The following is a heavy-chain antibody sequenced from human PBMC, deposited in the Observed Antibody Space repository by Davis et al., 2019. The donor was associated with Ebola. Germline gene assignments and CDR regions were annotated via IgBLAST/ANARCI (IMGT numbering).Heavy chain of an antibody. D-gene: IGHD3-22*01. CDR3: ARDDSSSWNSAYDYGMDV. CDR2: ISPYNSKT. J-gene: IGHJ6*02. V-gene: IGHV1-18*01. Sequence: ASVKVSCKASGYRFSIYGMSWVRQAPGQGLEWMGWISPYNSKTKSAEKFQGRVTMTTDTSTTTVYMEMRSLRSDDTAVYYCARDDSSSWNSAYDYGMDVWGQGTTVTVSS. CDR1: GYRFSIYG.